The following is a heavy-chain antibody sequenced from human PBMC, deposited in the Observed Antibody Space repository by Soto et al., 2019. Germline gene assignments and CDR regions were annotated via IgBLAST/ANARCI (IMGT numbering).Heavy chain of an antibody. CDR1: GFTFSSYA. CDR2: ISGSGGST. D-gene: IGHD5-18*01. J-gene: IGHJ4*02. Sequence: GGSLRLSCAASGFTFSSYAMSWVRQAPGKGLEWVSAISGSGGSTYYADSVKGRFTISRDNSKNTLYLQMNSLRAEDTAVYYCAKGYSYGYDYSSSWYFDYWGQGTLVTVSS. V-gene: IGHV3-23*01. CDR3: AKGYSYGYDYSSSWYFDY.